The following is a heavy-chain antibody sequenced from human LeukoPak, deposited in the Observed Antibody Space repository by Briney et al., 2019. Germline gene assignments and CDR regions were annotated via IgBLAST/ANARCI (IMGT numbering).Heavy chain of an antibody. CDR2: IYHSGST. CDR3: AISSSRSSSARHHSYYSSYIDV. CDR1: GYSISRGYY. D-gene: IGHD6-19*01. Sequence: SETLSLTCAVSGYSISRGYYWGWIRQPPGKGLEWIGSIYHSGSTYYNPSLNSRVTISLDTSKNQFSLKLSSVTAAHTAVYYCAISSSRSSSARHHSYYSSYIDVSGKAITVTVSS. J-gene: IGHJ6*03. V-gene: IGHV4-38-2*01.